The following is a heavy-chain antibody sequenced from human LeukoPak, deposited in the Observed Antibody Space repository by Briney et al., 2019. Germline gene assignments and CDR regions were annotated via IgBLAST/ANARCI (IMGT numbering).Heavy chain of an antibody. D-gene: IGHD3-22*01. CDR1: GGSISSSSYY. Sequence: SGTLSLTCTVSGGSISSSSYYWGWIRQPPGKGLEWIGSIYYSGSTYYNPSLKSRVTISVDTSKNQYSLKLSSVTAADTAVYYCARHLPYYYDSSGYSSWGQGTLVTVSS. J-gene: IGHJ5*02. V-gene: IGHV4-39*01. CDR2: IYYSGST. CDR3: ARHLPYYYDSSGYSS.